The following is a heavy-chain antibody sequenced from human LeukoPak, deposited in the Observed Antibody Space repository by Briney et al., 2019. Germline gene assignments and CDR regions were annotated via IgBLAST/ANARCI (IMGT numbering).Heavy chain of an antibody. CDR2: INPSGGST. J-gene: IGHJ6*02. D-gene: IGHD1-26*01. Sequence: ASVKVSCKASGYTFTSYDINWVRQAPGQGLEWMGIINPSGGSTSYAQKFQGRVTMTRDTSTSTVYMELSSLRSEDTAVYYCARESSPPDPQRWYSGSYWYYYYGMDVWGQGTTVTVSS. V-gene: IGHV1-46*01. CDR1: GYTFTSYD. CDR3: ARESSPPDPQRWYSGSYWYYYYGMDV.